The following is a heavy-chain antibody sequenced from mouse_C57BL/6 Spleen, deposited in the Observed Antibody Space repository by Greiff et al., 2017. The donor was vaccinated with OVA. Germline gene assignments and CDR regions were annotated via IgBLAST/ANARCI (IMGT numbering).Heavy chain of an antibody. V-gene: IGHV5-17*01. Sequence: EVKVVESGGGLVKPGGSLKLSCAASGFTFSDYGMHWVRQAPEKGLEWVAYISSGSSTIYYADTVKGRFTISRDNAKNTLFLQMTSLRSEDTAMYYCARGLGRGGYAMDYWGQGTSVTVSS. D-gene: IGHD4-1*01. CDR3: ARGLGRGGYAMDY. J-gene: IGHJ4*01. CDR2: ISSGSSTI. CDR1: GFTFSDYG.